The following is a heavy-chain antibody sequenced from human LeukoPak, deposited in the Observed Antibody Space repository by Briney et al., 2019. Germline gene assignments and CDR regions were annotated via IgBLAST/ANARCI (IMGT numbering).Heavy chain of an antibody. J-gene: IGHJ4*02. CDR3: AASRGYSSTAFDY. CDR1: GFTVSSNY. Sequence: GGSLRLSCAASGFTVSSNYMSWVRQAPGKGLEWVSVIYSGGSTYYADSVKGRFTISRDNSKNTLYLQMNSLRAEDTAVYYCAASRGYSSTAFDYWGQGTLVTVSS. CDR2: IYSGGST. D-gene: IGHD3-3*01. V-gene: IGHV3-53*01.